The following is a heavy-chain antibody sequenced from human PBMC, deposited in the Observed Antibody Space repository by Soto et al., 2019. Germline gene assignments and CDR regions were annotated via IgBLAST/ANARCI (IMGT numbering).Heavy chain of an antibody. V-gene: IGHV3-7*01. J-gene: IGHJ6*02. CDR2: IKQDGSEK. CDR3: ARLVVVPAAITRYYYYGMDV. D-gene: IGHD2-2*01. CDR1: GFTFSSYW. Sequence: GSLRLSCAASGFTFSSYWMSWVRQAPGKGLEWVANIKQDGSEKYYVDSVKGRFTISRDNAKNSLYLQMNSLRAEDTAVYYCARLVVVPAAITRYYYYGMDVWGQGTTVTVSS.